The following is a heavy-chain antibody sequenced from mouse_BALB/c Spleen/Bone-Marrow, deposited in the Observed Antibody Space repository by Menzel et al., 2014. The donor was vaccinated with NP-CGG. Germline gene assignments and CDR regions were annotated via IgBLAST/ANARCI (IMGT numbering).Heavy chain of an antibody. CDR2: ILPGSGNP. CDR3: ARELGLRFAY. Sequence: QVQLKQSGAELMKPGASVKISCKATGYTFSSYWIEWLKPRPGHGLEWIGEILPGSGNPNYNEKFKGRVTFTADSSSNTANMQLSSLTSEDSAVYYCARELGLRFAYWGQGTLVTVSA. CDR1: GYTFSSYW. V-gene: IGHV1-9*01. J-gene: IGHJ3*01. D-gene: IGHD3-1*01.